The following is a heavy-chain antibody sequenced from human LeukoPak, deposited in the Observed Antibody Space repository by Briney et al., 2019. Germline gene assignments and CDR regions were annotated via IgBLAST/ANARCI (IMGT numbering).Heavy chain of an antibody. CDR3: AKDSSSSGFSAACNFDY. CDR2: ISGSGTYT. J-gene: IGHJ4*02. CDR1: GFTFSNYA. D-gene: IGHD6-19*01. Sequence: GGSLRLSCAASGFTFSNYAMSWVRQAPGKGLEWVSAISGSGTYTYYADSVKGRFTISRDNSRNTLHLQMNSLRAEDTAVYYCAKDSSSSGFSAACNFDYWGQGTLVAVSS. V-gene: IGHV3-23*01.